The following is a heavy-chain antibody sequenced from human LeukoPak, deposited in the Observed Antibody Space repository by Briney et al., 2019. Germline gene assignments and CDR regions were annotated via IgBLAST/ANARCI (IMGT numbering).Heavy chain of an antibody. J-gene: IGHJ4*02. V-gene: IGHV4-59*08. CDR1: GGSISSYY. CDR3: ARSYGSGSYYNY. CDR2: IYYSGST. D-gene: IGHD3-10*01. Sequence: SETLSLTCTVSGGSISSYYWSWIRQPPGKGLEWIGYIYYSGSTNYNPPLKSRVTISVDTSKNQFSLKLSSVTAADTAVYYCARSYGSGSYYNYWGQGTLVTVSS.